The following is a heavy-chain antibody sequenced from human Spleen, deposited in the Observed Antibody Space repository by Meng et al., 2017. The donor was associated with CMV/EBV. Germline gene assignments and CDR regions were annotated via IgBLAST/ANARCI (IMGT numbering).Heavy chain of an antibody. CDR2: IGTAGDT. V-gene: IGHV3-13*03. D-gene: IGHD3-10*01. J-gene: IGHJ6*02. Sequence: GESLKISCAACGFTFSSYDMHWVRQATGKGLEWVSAIGTAGDTYYPGSVKGQFTISRENAKNSLYLQMNSLRAGDTAVYYCARERGSDVFYYYYAMDVWGQGTTVTVSS. CDR3: ARERGSDVFYYYYAMDV. CDR1: GFTFSSYD.